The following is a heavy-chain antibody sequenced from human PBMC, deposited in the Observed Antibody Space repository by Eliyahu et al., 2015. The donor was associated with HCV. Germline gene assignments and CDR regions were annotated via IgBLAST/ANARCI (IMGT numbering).Heavy chain of an antibody. V-gene: IGHV3-11*01. CDR2: IGSSGFTT. CDR1: GFXFSDXY. D-gene: IGHD2-2*01. J-gene: IGHJ4*02. CDR3: ARATRGIVEVPSAIGGCFDY. Sequence: QVQLVESGGGLVKPGGSLRXXCAAXGFXFSDXYMNWIRXAPGKGLEWVSYIGSSGFTTYYADSVKGRFTISRDNAKNSLYLQMNSLRAEDTAIYYCARATRGIVEVPSAIGGCFDYWGQGTLVTVSS.